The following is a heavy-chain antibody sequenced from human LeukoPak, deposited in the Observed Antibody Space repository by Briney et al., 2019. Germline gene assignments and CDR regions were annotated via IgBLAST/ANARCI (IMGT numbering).Heavy chain of an antibody. V-gene: IGHV4-39*01. CDR2: ISSSGST. CDR3: ARRTSNPVGAIDY. Sequence: PSETLSLTCTVSGGSISSSDYYWGWIRKPPEKGLEWIGAISSSGSTYYNPSLKSRVTISVDSSKNQFSLKLSSVTAADTAVYYCARRTSNPVGAIDYWGQGTLVTVSS. J-gene: IGHJ4*02. D-gene: IGHD1-26*01. CDR1: GGSISSSDYY.